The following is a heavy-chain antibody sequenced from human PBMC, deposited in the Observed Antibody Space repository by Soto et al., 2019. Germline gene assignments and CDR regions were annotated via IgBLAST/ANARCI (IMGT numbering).Heavy chain of an antibody. CDR3: ARRRGYDILTPDHYGMDV. V-gene: IGHV4-59*08. D-gene: IGHD3-9*01. J-gene: IGHJ6*02. CDR1: GGSISSYY. CDR2: IYYSGST. Sequence: SETLSLTCTVSGGSISSYYWSWIRQPPGKGLEWIWYIYYSGSTYYYPSLKNRLIISVDTTTNQISLKLSHVPAADTAVYYYARRRGYDILTPDHYGMDVWGQGTTVTVSS.